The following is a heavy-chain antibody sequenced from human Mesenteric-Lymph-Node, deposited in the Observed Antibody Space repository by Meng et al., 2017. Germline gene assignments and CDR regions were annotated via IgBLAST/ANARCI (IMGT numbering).Heavy chain of an antibody. CDR2: IYFSGTT. Sequence: SETLSLTCTVSGGSISSSSYYWGWIRQPPGKGLEWVATIYFSGTTYYNPSLKSRVTISLDKSKNQFSLNLSSVTAADTAIYYCARVYTWGQGTLVTVSS. CDR1: GGSISSSSYY. J-gene: IGHJ4*02. CDR3: ARVYT. V-gene: IGHV4-39*07. D-gene: IGHD2-2*02.